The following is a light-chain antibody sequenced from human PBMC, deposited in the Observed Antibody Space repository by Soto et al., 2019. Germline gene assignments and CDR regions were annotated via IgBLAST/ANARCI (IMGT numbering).Light chain of an antibody. CDR1: SSDVGSYNL. Sequence: QSALTQPASVSGSPGQSITISCTGTSSDVGSYNLVSWYQQHPGKAPKVLIYEDSKRPSGVSDHFSASKSGNTASLTISGLQADDEADYYCCSDAGSSTLLFGGGTKLTVL. CDR2: EDS. J-gene: IGLJ3*02. CDR3: CSDAGSSTLL. V-gene: IGLV2-23*01.